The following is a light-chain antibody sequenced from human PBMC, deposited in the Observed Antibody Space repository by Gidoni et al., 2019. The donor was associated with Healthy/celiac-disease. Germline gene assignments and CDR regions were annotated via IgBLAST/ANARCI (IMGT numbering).Light chain of an antibody. CDR3: AAWDDSLNGRWV. Sequence: QSVLTQPPSASWTPGPRVTISCSGSSSNIGSNTVNWYQQLPGTAPKLLIYSNNQRPSGVPDRFSGSKYGTSASLAISGLQSEDEADYYCAAWDDSLNGRWVFGGGTKLTVL. V-gene: IGLV1-44*01. CDR2: SNN. CDR1: SSNIGSNT. J-gene: IGLJ3*02.